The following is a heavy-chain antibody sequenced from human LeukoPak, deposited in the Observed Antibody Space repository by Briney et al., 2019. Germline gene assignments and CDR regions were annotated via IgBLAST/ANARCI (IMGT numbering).Heavy chain of an antibody. J-gene: IGHJ4*02. D-gene: IGHD2-15*01. CDR3: AGSAVAATSARLIDY. Sequence: GGSLRLSCAASGFTFSSYEMNWVRQAPGEGLEWVSYISSIGSTIYYADSVKGRFTISRDNDKNSLYLQMNSLRAEDTAVYYCAGSAVAATSARLIDYWGQGTLVTVSS. CDR1: GFTFSSYE. CDR2: ISSIGSTI. V-gene: IGHV3-48*03.